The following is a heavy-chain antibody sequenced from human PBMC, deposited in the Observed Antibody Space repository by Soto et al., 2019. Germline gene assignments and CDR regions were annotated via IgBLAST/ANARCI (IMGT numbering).Heavy chain of an antibody. Sequence: ASVKVSCKASVYKFTTYFIHWVRQAPGQGLEWMGMIHPSGDTGYAQKFRGRVTMTIDTSTTTAYMELRNLTSEDTAVYFSVRGYCTTSPCSGDFQSWGQGTLVTVS. J-gene: IGHJ1*01. V-gene: IGHV1-46*01. CDR1: VYKFTTYF. CDR2: IHPSGDT. CDR3: VRGYCTTSPCSGDFQS. D-gene: IGHD2-15*01.